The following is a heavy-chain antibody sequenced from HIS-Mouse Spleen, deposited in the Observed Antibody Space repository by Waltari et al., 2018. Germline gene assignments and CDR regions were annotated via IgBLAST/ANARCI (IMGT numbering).Heavy chain of an antibody. D-gene: IGHD2-15*01. J-gene: IGHJ4*02. CDR2: INHSGST. V-gene: IGHV4-34*01. CDR3: ARGPYGGNFDY. Sequence: QVQLQQWGAGLLKPSETLSLTCAVYGGSFSGYYWSWIRQPPGKGLEWIGEINHSGSTNDTPSLKSRVTISVDTSKNQFSLKLSSVTAADTAVYYCARGPYGGNFDYWGQGTLVTVSS. CDR1: GGSFSGYY.